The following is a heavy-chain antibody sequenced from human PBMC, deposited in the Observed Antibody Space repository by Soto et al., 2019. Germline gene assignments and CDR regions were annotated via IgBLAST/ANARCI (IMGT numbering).Heavy chain of an antibody. CDR1: GFTFSSYA. J-gene: IGHJ4*02. CDR2: ISGSGGST. CDR3: AKDLRWVGAAVRGFDY. D-gene: IGHD6-13*01. Sequence: EVQLLESGGGLVQPGGSLRLSCAASGFTFSSYAMSWVRQAPGKGLEWVSAISGSGGSTYYADSVTGRFTISRDNSKNTLYLQMNSLRAEDTAVYYCAKDLRWVGAAVRGFDYWGQGTLVTVSS. V-gene: IGHV3-23*01.